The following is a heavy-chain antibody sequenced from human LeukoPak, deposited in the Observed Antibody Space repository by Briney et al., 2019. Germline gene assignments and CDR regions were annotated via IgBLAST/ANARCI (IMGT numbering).Heavy chain of an antibody. Sequence: SETLSLTCAVYGGSFSVYYWGWIRQPPGKGLEWIGEINHSGSTNYNPSLKSRVTISVDTSKNQFSLKLTSVTAADTAVYYCARGKTVFDYWGQGTLVTVSS. CDR2: INHSGST. CDR1: GGSFSVYY. V-gene: IGHV4-34*01. D-gene: IGHD4-11*01. J-gene: IGHJ4*02. CDR3: ARGKTVFDY.